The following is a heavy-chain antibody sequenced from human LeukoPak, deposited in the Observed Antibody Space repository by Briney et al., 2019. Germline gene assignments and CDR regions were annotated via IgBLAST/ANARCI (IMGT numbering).Heavy chain of an antibody. J-gene: IGHJ4*02. CDR3: AGRLRRGYYFDY. CDR1: GGSFSGYY. D-gene: IGHD2-15*01. V-gene: IGHV4-34*01. CDR2: INHSGST. Sequence: SETLSLTCAVYGGSFSGYYWSWIRQPPGKGLEWIGEINHSGSTNYNPSLKSRVTISVDTSKNQFSLKLSSVTAADTAVYYCAGRLRRGYYFDYWGQGTLVTVSS.